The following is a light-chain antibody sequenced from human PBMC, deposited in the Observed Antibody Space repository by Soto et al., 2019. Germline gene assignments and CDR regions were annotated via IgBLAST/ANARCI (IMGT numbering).Light chain of an antibody. CDR2: DAS. V-gene: IGKV3-20*01. CDR1: QTVRNNY. Sequence: EFVLTQSPGTLSLSPGERATLSCRASQTVRNNYLAWYQQKPGQAPRLLIYDASSRATGIPDRFSGGGSGTDFTLTISRLEPEDFAVYYCQVYGISPWTFGQGTKLEI. CDR3: QVYGISPWT. J-gene: IGKJ1*01.